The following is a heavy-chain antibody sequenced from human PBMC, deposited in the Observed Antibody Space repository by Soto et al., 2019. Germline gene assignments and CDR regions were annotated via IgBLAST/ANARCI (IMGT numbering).Heavy chain of an antibody. D-gene: IGHD3-10*01. J-gene: IGHJ6*02. Sequence: ASVKVSCKASGYTFTSYAMHWVRQAPGQRLEWMGWINAGNGNTNYAQKFQGRVTITRDMSTSTAYMELSSLRSEDTAVYYCAEDNLRAGLYGMDVWGQVNTVTVSS. V-gene: IGHV1-3*01. CDR2: INAGNGNT. CDR1: GYTFTSYA. CDR3: AEDNLRAGLYGMDV.